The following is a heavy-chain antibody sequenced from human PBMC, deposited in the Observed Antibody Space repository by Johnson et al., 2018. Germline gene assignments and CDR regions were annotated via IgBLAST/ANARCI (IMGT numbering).Heavy chain of an antibody. CDR2: IWYEGSNK. Sequence: QVQLVQSGGGVVQPGRSLRLSCAASGFTFRNYGMHWVRQAPGKGLEWVALIWYEGSNKHYADAVKGRFTISRDNSKNTRSLQMSSLRADDTAVYYCARRDLDHAFDVWGQGTMVTVSS. J-gene: IGHJ3*01. CDR3: ARRDLDHAFDV. CDR1: GFTFRNYG. V-gene: IGHV3-33*01.